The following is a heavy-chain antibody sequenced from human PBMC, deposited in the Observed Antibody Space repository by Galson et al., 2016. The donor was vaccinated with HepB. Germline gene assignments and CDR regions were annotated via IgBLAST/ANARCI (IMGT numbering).Heavy chain of an antibody. CDR3: ARGFYDSGSLLDPFDH. Sequence: SLRLSCAASGFTFSSYTMNWVRQAPGKGLEWVSSISSSSIHIYYADSVQGRFTISRDSAKNSLYLQMNSLRAEDTAVYYCARGFYDSGSLLDPFDHWGQGTLVTVSS. V-gene: IGHV3-21*01. J-gene: IGHJ4*02. D-gene: IGHD3-10*01. CDR2: ISSSSIHI. CDR1: GFTFSSYT.